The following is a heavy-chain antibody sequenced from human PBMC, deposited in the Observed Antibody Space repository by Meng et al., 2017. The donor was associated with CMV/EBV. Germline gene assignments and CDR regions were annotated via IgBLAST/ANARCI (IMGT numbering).Heavy chain of an antibody. J-gene: IGHJ3*02. D-gene: IGHD3-3*01. CDR3: ASRSVRITIFGVAHDAFDI. V-gene: IGHV3-48*04. Sequence: GESLKISCAASGFTFSSYSMNWVRQAPGKGLEWVSYISSSSSTIYYADSVKGRFTISRDNAKNSLYLQMNSLRAEDTAVYYCASRSVRITIFGVAHDAFDIWGQGTMVTVSS. CDR1: GFTFSSYS. CDR2: ISSSSSTI.